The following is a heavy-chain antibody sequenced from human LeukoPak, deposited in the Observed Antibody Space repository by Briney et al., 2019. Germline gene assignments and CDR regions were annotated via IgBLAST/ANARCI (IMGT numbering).Heavy chain of an antibody. CDR3: AKDKGGSYASYGMDV. CDR1: GFTFSSYG. Sequence: GGSLRLSCAASGFTFSSYGMHWVRQAPGKGLEWVAVISYDGGNKYYADSVKGRFTISRDNSKNTLYLQMNSLRAEDTAVYYCAKDKGGSYASYGMDVWGQGTTVTVSS. V-gene: IGHV3-30*18. J-gene: IGHJ6*02. CDR2: ISYDGGNK. D-gene: IGHD2-15*01.